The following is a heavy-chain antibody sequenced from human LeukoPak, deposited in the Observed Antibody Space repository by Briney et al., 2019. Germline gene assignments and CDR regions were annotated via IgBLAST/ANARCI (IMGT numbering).Heavy chain of an antibody. Sequence: GGSLRLSCAASGFTFSSYAMSWVRQVPGKGLEWVSVISGSGDNTYYADSVKGRFTISRDNAKNSLYLQMSNLRAEDTAVYFCARGGGLDVWGQGATVTVSS. CDR2: ISGSGDNT. V-gene: IGHV3-23*01. D-gene: IGHD3-16*01. CDR1: GFTFSSYA. J-gene: IGHJ6*02. CDR3: ARGGGLDV.